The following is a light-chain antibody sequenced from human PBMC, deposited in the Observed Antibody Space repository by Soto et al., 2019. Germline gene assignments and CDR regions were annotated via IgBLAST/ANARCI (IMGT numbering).Light chain of an antibody. V-gene: IGKV3-15*01. CDR2: TAS. J-gene: IGKJ1*01. CDR1: QNVIST. Sequence: PTLSCCVRQNVISTWLAWYQQKPGQAPRLLIYTASSRPTGIPSRFSGSGSGTEFTLTISSLQSEDFAVYFCQQYNKWPPTFGQGTKVDI. CDR3: QQYNKWPPT.